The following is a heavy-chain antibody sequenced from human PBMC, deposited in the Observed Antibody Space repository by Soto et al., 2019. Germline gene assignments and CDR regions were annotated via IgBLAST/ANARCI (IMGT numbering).Heavy chain of an antibody. CDR3: AKEVSLGSTVDLGY. J-gene: IGHJ4*02. CDR2: ISGSGGST. CDR1: GFTFSIFA. Sequence: GGSLRLSCAASGFTFSIFAMSWVRQSPGKGLEWVSTISGSGGSTYYADAVKGRFTISRDNSMGTLYLQMKSLRVEDTAIYYCAKEVSLGSTVDLGYWGQGALVTVSS. D-gene: IGHD7-27*01. V-gene: IGHV3-23*01.